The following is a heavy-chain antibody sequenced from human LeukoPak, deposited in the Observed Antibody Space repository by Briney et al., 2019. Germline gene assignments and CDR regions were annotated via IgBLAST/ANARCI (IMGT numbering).Heavy chain of an antibody. CDR3: ARYYDYYDSSGYYYLTPDY. D-gene: IGHD3-22*01. CDR2: ISAYNGNT. Sequence: ASVKVSCKASGYTFTSYGISWVRQAPGQGLEWMGWISAYNGNTNYAQKLQGRVTMTTDTSTSTAYMELRSLRSDDTAVCYCARYYDYYDSSGYYYLTPDYWGQGTLVTVSS. CDR1: GYTFTSYG. V-gene: IGHV1-18*01. J-gene: IGHJ4*02.